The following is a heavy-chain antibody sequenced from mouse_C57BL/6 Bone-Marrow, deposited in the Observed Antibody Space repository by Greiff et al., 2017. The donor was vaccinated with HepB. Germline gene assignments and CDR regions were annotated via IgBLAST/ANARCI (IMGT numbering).Heavy chain of an antibody. D-gene: IGHD1-1*01. V-gene: IGHV1-50*01. J-gene: IGHJ3*01. CDR2: IDPSDSYT. CDR1: GYTFTSYW. Sequence: VQLQQPGAELVKPGASVKLSCKASGYTFTSYWMQWVKQRPGQGLEWIGEIDPSDSYTNYNHKFKGKATLTVDTSSSTAYMQLSRLTSEDSAVYYCARERGYGSSSFAYWGQGTLVTVSA. CDR3: ARERGYGSSSFAY.